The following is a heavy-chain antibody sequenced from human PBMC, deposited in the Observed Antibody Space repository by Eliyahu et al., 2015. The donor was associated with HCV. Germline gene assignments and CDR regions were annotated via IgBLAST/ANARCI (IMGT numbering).Heavy chain of an antibody. J-gene: IGHJ6*03. Sequence: EVQLVESGGGLVQPGGSLRLSCAASGFTVSSNYMSWVRQAPGKGLEWVSVIYSGGSTYYADSVKGRFTISRDNSKNTLYLQMNSLRAEDTAVYYCARENYYYYMDVWGKGTTVTVSS. CDR2: IYSGGST. CDR1: GFTVSSNY. CDR3: ARENYYYYMDV. V-gene: IGHV3-66*02.